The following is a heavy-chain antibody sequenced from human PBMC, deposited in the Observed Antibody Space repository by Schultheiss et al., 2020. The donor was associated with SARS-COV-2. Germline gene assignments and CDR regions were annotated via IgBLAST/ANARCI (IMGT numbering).Heavy chain of an antibody. V-gene: IGHV4-34*01. Sequence: SETLSLTCAVYGGSFSGYYWSWIRQPPGKGLEWIGEINPSLKSRVTISVDTSKNQFSLKLSSVTAADTAVYYCARGKWMATRGYYFDYWGQGTLVTVSS. CDR2: I. CDR3: ARGKWMATRGYYFDY. D-gene: IGHD5-24*01. CDR1: GGSFSGYY. J-gene: IGHJ4*02.